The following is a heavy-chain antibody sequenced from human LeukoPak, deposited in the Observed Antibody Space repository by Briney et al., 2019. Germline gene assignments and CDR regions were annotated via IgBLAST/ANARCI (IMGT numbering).Heavy chain of an antibody. J-gene: IGHJ4*02. D-gene: IGHD3-10*01. Sequence: PSETLSLTCAVSGGSISSGGYSWSWIRQPPGKGLEWIGYIYHNGNTYYSPSLKSRVTISVDRSKNQLSLKLSSVTAADTAVYYCAREGGSYKHFDYWGQGSLITVSS. V-gene: IGHV4-30-2*01. CDR1: GGSISSGGYS. CDR3: AREGGSYKHFDY. CDR2: IYHNGNT.